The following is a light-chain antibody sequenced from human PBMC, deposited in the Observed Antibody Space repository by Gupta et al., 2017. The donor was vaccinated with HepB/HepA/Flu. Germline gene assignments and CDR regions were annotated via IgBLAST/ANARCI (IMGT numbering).Light chain of an antibody. V-gene: IGKV2-28*01. Sequence: DIVLSQSPLSLPVTPGEPASISCRSSQSLLYSNGYNYLHWYLQKPGQSPQLLIYLVSNRVSGVPDRFSGSGSGTDFTLKIIRVEAEDVGVYYCRQGLQGPLTFGGGTKVEIK. CDR3: RQGLQGPLT. J-gene: IGKJ4*01. CDR1: QSLLYSNGYNY. CDR2: LVS.